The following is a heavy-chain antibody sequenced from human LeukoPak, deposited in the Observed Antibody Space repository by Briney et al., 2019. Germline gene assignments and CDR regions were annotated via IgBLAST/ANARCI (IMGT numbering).Heavy chain of an antibody. D-gene: IGHD1-26*01. CDR1: GVSISSGSYY. CDR3: ARGDIEGGSYYPPTNAFDI. V-gene: IGHV4-61*02. Sequence: SETLSLTCTVSGVSISSGSYYWSWIRPPPGQGLEWIVRIYTSGSTNYNPSLKSRVTISVDTSKNQFSLKLSSVTAADTAVYYCARGDIEGGSYYPPTNAFDIWGQGTMVTVSS. CDR2: IYTSGST. J-gene: IGHJ3*02.